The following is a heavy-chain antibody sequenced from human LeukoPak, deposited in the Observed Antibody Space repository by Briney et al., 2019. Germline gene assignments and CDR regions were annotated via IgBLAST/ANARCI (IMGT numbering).Heavy chain of an antibody. CDR1: GGTFSSYA. CDR2: IIPIFGTA. CDR3: ARSTIVATWDSGY. V-gene: IGHV1-69*01. Sequence: SVKVSCKASGGTFSSYAISWVRQAPGQGLEWMGGIIPIFGTANYAQKFQGRVTITADESTSTAYMELSSPRSEDTAVYYCARSTIVATWDSGYWGQGTLVTVSS. D-gene: IGHD5-12*01. J-gene: IGHJ4*02.